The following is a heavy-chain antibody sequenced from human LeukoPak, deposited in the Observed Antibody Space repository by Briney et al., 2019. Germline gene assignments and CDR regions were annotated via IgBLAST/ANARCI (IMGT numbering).Heavy chain of an antibody. V-gene: IGHV4-34*01. CDR2: INRSGST. CDR3: ARLYRYSSGWKGGHWFDP. Sequence: SETLSLTCAVYGGSFSGYYWSWIRQPPGKGLEWIGEINRSGSTNYNPSLKSRVTISVDTSKNQFSLKLSSATAADTAVYYCARLYRYSSGWKGGHWFDPWGQGTLVTVSS. J-gene: IGHJ5*02. CDR1: GGSFSGYY. D-gene: IGHD6-19*01.